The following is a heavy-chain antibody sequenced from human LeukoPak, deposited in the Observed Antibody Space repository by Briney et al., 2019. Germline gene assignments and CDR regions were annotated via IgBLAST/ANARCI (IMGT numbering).Heavy chain of an antibody. CDR1: GYSFTTSG. Sequence: ASVKVCCKTSGYSFTTSGISWVRQAPGQGLGWMGWISVYNGNTNYAQNLQGRVTMTTDTSTNTAYMELRSLRSDDTAVYYCARDAGVVVVPAAPVLWGQGTLVTVSS. V-gene: IGHV1-18*01. D-gene: IGHD2-2*01. CDR2: ISVYNGNT. CDR3: ARDAGVVVVPAAPVL. J-gene: IGHJ4*02.